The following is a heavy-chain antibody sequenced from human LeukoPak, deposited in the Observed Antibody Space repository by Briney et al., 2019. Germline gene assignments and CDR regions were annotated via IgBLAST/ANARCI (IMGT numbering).Heavy chain of an antibody. CDR1: GFTFRHYE. J-gene: IGHJ4*02. V-gene: IGHV3-48*03. CDR3: VRPGDLEVEY. CDR2: ISGSGSNK. Sequence: SGGSLRLSCAASGFTFRHYEMNWVRQAPGRGLEWVSYISGSGSNKYYEESVKGRFTISRDNAENSLFLQMDSLRPEDTALYHCVRPGDLEVEYWGQGTLVTVSS. D-gene: IGHD7-27*01.